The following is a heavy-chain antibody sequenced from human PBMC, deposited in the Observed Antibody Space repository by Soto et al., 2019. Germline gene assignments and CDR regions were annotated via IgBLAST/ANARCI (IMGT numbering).Heavy chain of an antibody. V-gene: IGHV3-15*01. D-gene: IGHD2-15*01. CDR2: IKSKTDGGTT. CDR3: TADATVAARYYGMDV. Sequence: PGGSLRLSSAASGFTFSNAWMSWVRQAPGKGLEWVGRIKSKTDGGTTDYAAPVKGRFTISRDDSKNTLYLQMNSLKTEDTAVYYCTADATVAARYYGMDVRGQGTTVTVSS. CDR1: GFTFSNAW. J-gene: IGHJ6*02.